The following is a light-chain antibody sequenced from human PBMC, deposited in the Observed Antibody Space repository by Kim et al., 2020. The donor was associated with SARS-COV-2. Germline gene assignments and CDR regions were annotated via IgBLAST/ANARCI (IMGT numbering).Light chain of an antibody. J-gene: IGKJ2*01. Sequence: STSVGDTVTITCRASQGIRKDLGWYQQKPGKAPKLLIYSASSLQSGVPSRFSGSGSGTDFTLTISSLQPEDFATYYCLQDYNYPYTFGQGTKLEI. CDR1: QGIRKD. V-gene: IGKV1-6*01. CDR2: SAS. CDR3: LQDYNYPYT.